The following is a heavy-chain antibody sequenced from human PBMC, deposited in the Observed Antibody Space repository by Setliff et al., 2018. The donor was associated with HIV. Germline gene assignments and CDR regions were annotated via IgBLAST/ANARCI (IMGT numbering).Heavy chain of an antibody. CDR1: GFIFGNYA. CDR2: LSGSGGST. Sequence: GGSLRLSCAASGFIFGNYATSWVRQAPGKGLEWVSVLSGSGGSTYYADSVKGRFTISRDNSKNTLYLQMNSLRAEDTAVYYCAGAYYYESSGYYWVYWGQGTLVTVSS. D-gene: IGHD3-22*01. V-gene: IGHV3-23*01. CDR3: AGAYYYESSGYYWVY. J-gene: IGHJ4*02.